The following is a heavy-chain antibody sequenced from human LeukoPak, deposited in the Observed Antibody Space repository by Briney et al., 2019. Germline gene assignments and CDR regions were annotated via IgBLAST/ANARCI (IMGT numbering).Heavy chain of an antibody. CDR1: GFTFSSYA. CDR2: ISGSGGST. V-gene: IGHV3-23*01. Sequence: PGGSLRLSCAASGFTFSSYAMSWVRRAPGKGLEWVSAISGSGGSTYYADSVKGRFTISRDNSKNTLYLQMNSLRAEDTAVYYCAKKRGYYYYYTDVWGKGTTVTVSS. CDR3: AKKRGYYYYYTDV. J-gene: IGHJ6*03.